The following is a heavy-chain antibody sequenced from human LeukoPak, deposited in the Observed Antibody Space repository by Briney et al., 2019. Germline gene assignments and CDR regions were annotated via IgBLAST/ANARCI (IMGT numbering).Heavy chain of an antibody. D-gene: IGHD1/OR15-1a*01. Sequence: GGSLRLSCAASGFSFSDYWMHWVRQAPGKGLEWVSVIYGDDETNYADSVKGRFTISRDNSKNTLYLQMNSLRADDTAVYYCAREAVMPVAPVKIGTSDRPLYEYYGLDVWGQGTTVTVS. J-gene: IGHJ6*02. V-gene: IGHV3-53*01. CDR1: GFSFSDYW. CDR2: IYGDDET. CDR3: AREAVMPVAPVKIGTSDRPLYEYYGLDV.